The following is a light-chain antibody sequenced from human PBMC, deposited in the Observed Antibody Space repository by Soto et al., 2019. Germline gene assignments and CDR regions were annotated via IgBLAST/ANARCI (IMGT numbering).Light chain of an antibody. J-gene: IGLJ3*02. CDR1: SSNIGAGYD. Sequence: QSVLKQPPSVSGAPGQRVTISCTGSSSNIGAGYDVHWYQQLPGTAPKLLIYGNSNRPSGVPDRFSGSKSGTSASLAITWLQAEDEADYYCQSYDSSLSGWVFGGGTKVTVL. CDR3: QSYDSSLSGWV. CDR2: GNS. V-gene: IGLV1-40*01.